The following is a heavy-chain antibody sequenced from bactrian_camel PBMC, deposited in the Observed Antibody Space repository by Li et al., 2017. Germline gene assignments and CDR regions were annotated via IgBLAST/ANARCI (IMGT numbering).Heavy chain of an antibody. CDR2: IYTGSDYT. J-gene: IGHJ4*01. CDR3: ATDLLSGRSWHYHN. CDR1: GYTYSRGC. D-gene: IGHD2*01. Sequence: VQLVESGEGSVQAGGSLRLSCAASGYTYSRGCMVWFRQAPGKEREGVAAIYTGSDYTYYAVPVKGRFTISRDNDKNTMYLHMNSLKHEDSAVYYCATDLLSGRSWHYHNWGRGTQVTVS. V-gene: IGHV3S1*01.